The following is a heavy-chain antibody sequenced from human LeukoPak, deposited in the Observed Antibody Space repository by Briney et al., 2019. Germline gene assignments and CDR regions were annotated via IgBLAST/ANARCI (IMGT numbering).Heavy chain of an antibody. CDR3: ARGYDFWSGLYYFDY. J-gene: IGHJ4*02. D-gene: IGHD3-3*01. Sequence: GGSLRLSCAASGFTFSSYSMNWVRQAPGKGLEWVSSISSSSSYIYYADSVKGRFTISRDNAKNSLYLQMNSLRAEDTAVYYCARGYDFWSGLYYFDYWGQGTLVTVSS. V-gene: IGHV3-21*01. CDR2: ISSSSSYI. CDR1: GFTFSSYS.